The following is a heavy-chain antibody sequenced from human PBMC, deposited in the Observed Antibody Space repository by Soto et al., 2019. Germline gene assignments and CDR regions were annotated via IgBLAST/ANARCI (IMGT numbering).Heavy chain of an antibody. CDR2: VYRTGST. Sequence: QVQLQESGPGLVKPSGTLSLTCAVSGGSISTSNWLSWVRQPPGKGLEWIGEVYRTGSTNYNPSLESPLTISVDKSKNQFSLTPTSVTAADTAVYYCARARATIAAAAIFDCWGQGTLVTVSS. J-gene: IGHJ4*02. CDR1: GGSISTSNW. CDR3: ARARATIAAAAIFDC. V-gene: IGHV4-4*02. D-gene: IGHD6-13*01.